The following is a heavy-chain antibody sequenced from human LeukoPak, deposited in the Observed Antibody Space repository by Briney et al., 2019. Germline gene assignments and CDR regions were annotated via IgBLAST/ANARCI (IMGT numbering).Heavy chain of an antibody. CDR3: ARSGSSGWYSDY. D-gene: IGHD6-19*01. Sequence: GGSLRLSCAASGFTFSSYAMHWVRQAPGKGLEYLSAISYNGGSTYYADSVKGRSTISRDNSKNTLYLQMGSLRAEDMAVYYCARSGSSGWYSDYWGQGTLVTVSS. CDR1: GFTFSSYA. CDR2: ISYNGGST. V-gene: IGHV3-64*02. J-gene: IGHJ4*02.